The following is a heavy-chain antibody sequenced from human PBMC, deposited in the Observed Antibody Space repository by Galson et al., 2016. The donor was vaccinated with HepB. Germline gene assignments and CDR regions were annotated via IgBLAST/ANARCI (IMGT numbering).Heavy chain of an antibody. V-gene: IGHV3-30-3*01. CDR3: ARFIASPWNDYYYYGMDV. CDR2: ISNDGSNK. D-gene: IGHD1-1*01. J-gene: IGHJ6*04. Sequence: SLRLSCADSGFIFRSYAMNWVRQAPGKGLEWLAVISNDGSNKYFADSVKGRFTISRDNSKNTLYLQMNSLRAEDTVVYYCARFIASPWNDYYYYGMDVWGKGTTVTVSS. CDR1: GFIFRSYA.